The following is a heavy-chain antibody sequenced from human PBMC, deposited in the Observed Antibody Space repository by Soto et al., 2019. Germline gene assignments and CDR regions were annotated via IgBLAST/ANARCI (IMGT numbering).Heavy chain of an antibody. Sequence: EVQLLESGGGLVQPGGSLRLSCAASGFTFSSYAMNWVRQAPGKGLEWVSVISGSGGSTYYAVDVKGRFTISRDNSKNTLYLQMNSLRAEDTAVYYCAKRTVGWYFDLWGRGTLVTVSS. CDR3: AKRTVGWYFDL. CDR1: GFTFSSYA. J-gene: IGHJ2*01. D-gene: IGHD4-17*01. V-gene: IGHV3-23*01. CDR2: ISGSGGST.